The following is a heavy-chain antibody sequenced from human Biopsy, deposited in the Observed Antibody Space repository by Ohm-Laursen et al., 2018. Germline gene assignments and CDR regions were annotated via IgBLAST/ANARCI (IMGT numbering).Heavy chain of an antibody. Sequence: ASVKVSCKPSGGSFSSYAISWVRQAPGQGLEWMGGIIPFFGTPNYAQMFQGRVTITADTSTSTAYMELSSLRSDDTAVYYCARTVDTVVVTPSDHWGQGTLVTVSS. D-gene: IGHD5-18*01. CDR2: IIPFFGTP. V-gene: IGHV1-69*06. CDR1: GGSFSSYA. CDR3: ARTVDTVVVTPSDH. J-gene: IGHJ4*02.